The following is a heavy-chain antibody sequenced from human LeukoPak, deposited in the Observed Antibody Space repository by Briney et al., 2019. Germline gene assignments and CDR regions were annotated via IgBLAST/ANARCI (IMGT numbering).Heavy chain of an antibody. CDR1: GGSFSGYY. J-gene: IGHJ6*03. D-gene: IGHD1-14*01. Sequence: SETLSLTCAVYGGSFSGYYWSWIRQPPGKGLEWIGEINHSGSTNSNPSLKSRVTISVDTSKNQFSLKLSSVTAADTAVYYCARGVNQPYYYYYYMDVWGKGTTVTVSS. V-gene: IGHV4-34*01. CDR2: INHSGST. CDR3: ARGVNQPYYYYYYMDV.